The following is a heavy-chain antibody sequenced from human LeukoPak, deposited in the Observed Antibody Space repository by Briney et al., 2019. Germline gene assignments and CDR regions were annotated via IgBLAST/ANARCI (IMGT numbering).Heavy chain of an antibody. CDR2: IIPIFGTA. Sequence: GASVRVSCKASGGTFSSYAISWVRQAPGQGLEWMGGIIPIFGTANYAQKFQGRVTITADESTSTAYMELSSLRSEDTAVYYCAREPCTNGVCYADYWGQGTLVTASS. J-gene: IGHJ4*02. CDR1: GGTFSSYA. D-gene: IGHD2-8*01. V-gene: IGHV1-69*01. CDR3: AREPCTNGVCYADY.